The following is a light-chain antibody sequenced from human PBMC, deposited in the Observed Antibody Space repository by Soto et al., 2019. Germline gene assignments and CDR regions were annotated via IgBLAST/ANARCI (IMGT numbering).Light chain of an antibody. Sequence: DIQMTQSPSTLSAAVGDRVTITCRASQNIDRWLAWYQQKPGKAPNLLSYGASNLESGVPSRFSGSGSGTEFTLTISSLRPDDFATYYGQHYDSYPWTFGQGTNVEIK. J-gene: IGKJ1*01. CDR2: GAS. V-gene: IGKV1-5*03. CDR3: QHYDSYPWT. CDR1: QNIDRW.